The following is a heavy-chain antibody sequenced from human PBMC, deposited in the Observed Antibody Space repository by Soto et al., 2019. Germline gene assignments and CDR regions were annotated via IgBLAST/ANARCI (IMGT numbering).Heavy chain of an antibody. CDR1: GFTFSSYA. Sequence: GGSLRLSCAASGFTFSSYAMSWVRQAPGKGLEWVSGISGSGGSIGYADSVKGRFTISRDNSKNSLYLQMNSLRAEDTALYYCAKDIRPGYSSSWTHIDYGGQGTLVTVSS. J-gene: IGHJ4*02. V-gene: IGHV3-23*01. CDR3: AKDIRPGYSSSWTHIDY. CDR2: ISGSGGSI. D-gene: IGHD6-13*01.